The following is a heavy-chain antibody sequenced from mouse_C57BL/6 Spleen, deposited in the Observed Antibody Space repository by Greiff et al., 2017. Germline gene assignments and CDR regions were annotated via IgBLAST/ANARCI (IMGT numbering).Heavy chain of an antibody. V-gene: IGHV1-80*01. CDR3: ARRDYGSSVDY. Sequence: VQLQQSGAELVKPGASVKISCKASGYAFSSYWMNWVKQRPGKGLEWIGQIYPGDGDTNYNGKFKGKATLTADKSSSPAYMQLSSLTSEDSAVYFCARRDYGSSVDYWGQGTTLTVSS. D-gene: IGHD1-1*01. CDR1: GYAFSSYW. CDR2: IYPGDGDT. J-gene: IGHJ2*01.